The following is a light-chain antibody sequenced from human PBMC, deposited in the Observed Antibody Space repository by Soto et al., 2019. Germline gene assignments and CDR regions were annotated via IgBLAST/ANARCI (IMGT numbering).Light chain of an antibody. Sequence: EILMTQSPSTLSVSPGDIATLSCRASESVTSSLAWYQQKPGQPPRLLIYAASTRATDVPARFSGGGSETEFTLTISSLQSEDFAVYFCQQYNIWPLWTFGQGTKVDIK. CDR2: AAS. V-gene: IGKV3-15*01. J-gene: IGKJ1*01. CDR1: ESVTSS. CDR3: QQYNIWPLWT.